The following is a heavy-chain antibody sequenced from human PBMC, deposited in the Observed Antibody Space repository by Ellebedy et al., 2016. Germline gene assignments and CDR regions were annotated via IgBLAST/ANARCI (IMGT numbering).Heavy chain of an antibody. D-gene: IGHD6-13*01. Sequence: SETLSLTCAISGDSVSSNSAAWNWIRQSPSRGLEWLGRRYYRSRWYNDYAVSVKSRLTINPDTSKNQCSLQLNSVTPEDTAVYYCARHSDKGSSWYIYYYYGMDVWGQGTTVTVSS. J-gene: IGHJ6*02. CDR3: ARHSDKGSSWYIYYYYGMDV. CDR2: RYYRSRWYN. V-gene: IGHV6-1*01. CDR1: GDSVSSNSAA.